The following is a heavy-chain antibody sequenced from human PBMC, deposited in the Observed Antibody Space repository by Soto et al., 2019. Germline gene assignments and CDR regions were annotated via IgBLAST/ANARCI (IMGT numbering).Heavy chain of an antibody. J-gene: IGHJ4*02. CDR1: GGTFSSYA. Sequence: ASVKVSCKASGGTFSSYAISWVRQAPGQGLEWMGGIIPIFGTANYAQKFQGRVTITADESTSTAYMELSSLRSEDTAVYYCARSSYGIAGKHFDYWGQGTLVTVSS. V-gene: IGHV1-69*13. D-gene: IGHD3-10*01. CDR3: ARSSYGIAGKHFDY. CDR2: IIPIFGTA.